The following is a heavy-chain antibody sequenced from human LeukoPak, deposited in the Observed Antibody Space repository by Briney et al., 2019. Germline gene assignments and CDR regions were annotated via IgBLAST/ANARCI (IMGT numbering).Heavy chain of an antibody. V-gene: IGHV4-34*01. CDR3: ARGPLWSGYPRRLYYLDY. CDR2: INHSGST. Sequence: SETLSLTCAVYGGSFSGYYWSWIRQPPGKGLEWIGEINHSGSTNYNPSLKSRVTISVDTSKNQFSLKLSSVTAADTAVYYCARGPLWSGYPRRLYYLDYWGQGTLVTVSS. CDR1: GGSFSGYY. D-gene: IGHD3-3*01. J-gene: IGHJ4*02.